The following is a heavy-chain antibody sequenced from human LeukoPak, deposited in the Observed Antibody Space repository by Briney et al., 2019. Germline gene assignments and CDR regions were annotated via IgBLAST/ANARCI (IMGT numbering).Heavy chain of an antibody. J-gene: IGHJ4*02. CDR1: GGSISSYY. CDR2: IYYSGST. D-gene: IGHD4-11*01. Sequence: PSETLSLTCTVSGGSISSYYWSWIRQPPGKGLEWIGYIYYSGSTNYNPSLKSRVTISVDTSKNQFSLTLSSVTAADTAVYYCARNSNGAFDYWGQGTLVTVSS. V-gene: IGHV4-59*12. CDR3: ARNSNGAFDY.